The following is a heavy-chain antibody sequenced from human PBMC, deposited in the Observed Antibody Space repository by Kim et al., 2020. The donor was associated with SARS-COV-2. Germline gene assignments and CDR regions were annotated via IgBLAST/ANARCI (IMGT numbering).Heavy chain of an antibody. V-gene: IGHV1-46*01. Sequence: QKLQARGTMTRDTHTSTVYMELSSLRSEDTAVYYCARAPYYGSVPGGMDVWGQGTTVTVSS. D-gene: IGHD3-10*01. CDR3: ARAPYYGSVPGGMDV. J-gene: IGHJ6*02.